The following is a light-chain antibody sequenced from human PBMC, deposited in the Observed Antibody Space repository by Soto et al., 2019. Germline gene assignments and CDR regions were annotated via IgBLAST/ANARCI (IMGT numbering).Light chain of an antibody. CDR2: DVI. Sequence: QSALTQPRSVSGSPGQSVTLSCTGTSSDVGNYDYVSWYQQHPGMAPKLIIYDVIKRPSRVPDRFSGSKSGNTASLTISGLQAEDEADYSCCAYGGSYIQYVFGTGTKLTVL. CDR1: SSDVGNYDY. CDR3: CAYGGSYIQYV. V-gene: IGLV2-11*01. J-gene: IGLJ1*01.